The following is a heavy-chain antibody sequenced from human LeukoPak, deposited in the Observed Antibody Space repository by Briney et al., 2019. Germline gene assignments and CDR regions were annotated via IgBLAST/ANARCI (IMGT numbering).Heavy chain of an antibody. D-gene: IGHD3-10*01. J-gene: IGHJ4*02. CDR3: AGGAFGDYVDY. CDR2: IYYSGST. Sequence: SETLSLTCTVSGGSISSGDYYWSWIRQPPGKGLEWIGYIYYSGSTYYNPSLKSRVTISVDTSKNQFSLKLSSVTAADTAVYYCAGGAFGDYVDYWGQGTLVTVSS. CDR1: GGSISSGDYY. V-gene: IGHV4-30-4*01.